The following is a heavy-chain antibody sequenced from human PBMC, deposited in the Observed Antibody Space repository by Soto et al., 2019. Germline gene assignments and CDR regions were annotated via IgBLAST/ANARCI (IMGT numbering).Heavy chain of an antibody. J-gene: IGHJ4*02. V-gene: IGHV3-30*18. D-gene: IGHD3-3*01. CDR1: GFTFSSYG. Sequence: GGSLRLSCAASGFTFSSYGMHWVRQALGKGLEWVAVISYDGSNKYYADSVKGRFTISRDNSKNTLYLQMNSLRAEDTAVYYCAKDYTIFGVVIPLLWGQGTLVTVSS. CDR2: ISYDGSNK. CDR3: AKDYTIFGVVIPLL.